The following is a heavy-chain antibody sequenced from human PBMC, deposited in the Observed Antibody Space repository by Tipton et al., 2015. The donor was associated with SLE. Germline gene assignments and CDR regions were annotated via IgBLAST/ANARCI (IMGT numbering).Heavy chain of an antibody. Sequence: VKPSETLSLTCTVSGGSISSGSYYWSWIRQPAGKGLEWIGRIYTSGSTNYNPSLKSRVTISVDTSKNQFSLKLSSVTAADTAVYYCARGSRAARGGGDYWGQGTLVTVSS. D-gene: IGHD6-6*01. V-gene: IGHV4-61*02. J-gene: IGHJ4*02. CDR2: IYTSGST. CDR1: GGSISSGSYY. CDR3: ARGSRAARGGGDY.